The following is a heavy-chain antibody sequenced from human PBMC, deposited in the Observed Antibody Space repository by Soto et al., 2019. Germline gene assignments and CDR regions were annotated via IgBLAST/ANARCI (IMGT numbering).Heavy chain of an antibody. V-gene: IGHV3-9*01. Sequence: SLSWAASGFTFVYYAMHWVRQAPGKGLEWVSGISGSSGSTDYADSVKGRFTISRDNSKNTLYLQMNSLRAEDTAVYYCAKDYRELLYYYYYMDVWGKGTTVTVSS. J-gene: IGHJ6*03. D-gene: IGHD2-21*02. CDR1: GFTFVYYA. CDR3: AKDYRELLYYYYYMDV. CDR2: ISGSSGST.